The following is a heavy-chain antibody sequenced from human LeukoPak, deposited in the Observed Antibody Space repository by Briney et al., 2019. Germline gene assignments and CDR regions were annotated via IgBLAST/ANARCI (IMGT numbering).Heavy chain of an antibody. D-gene: IGHD6-6*01. Sequence: GGSLRLSCAVSGFTFSNYSMNWVRQTPGKGLEWVSSISSSSSYIYYADSVKGRFTISRDNAKNSLYLQMNSLRDEDTAVYYCARFPYSSSTQDYYYYGMDVWGQGTTVTVSS. CDR1: GFTFSNYS. V-gene: IGHV3-21*01. CDR3: ARFPYSSSTQDYYYYGMDV. J-gene: IGHJ6*02. CDR2: ISSSSSYI.